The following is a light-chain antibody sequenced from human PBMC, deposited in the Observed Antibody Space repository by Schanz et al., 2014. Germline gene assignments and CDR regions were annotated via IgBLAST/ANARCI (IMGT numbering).Light chain of an antibody. J-gene: IGLJ1*01. CDR3: QSFDSSLSGFDV. Sequence: QSVLTQPPSVSGAPGQRVTISCTGSGSSIGAGYDVHWYQQLPGTAPKLLIYGNTNRPSGVPDRFSGSKSGTSASLAITGLQAEDVADYYCQSFDSSLSGFDVFGTGTKLTVL. V-gene: IGLV1-40*01. CDR1: GSSIGAGYD. CDR2: GNT.